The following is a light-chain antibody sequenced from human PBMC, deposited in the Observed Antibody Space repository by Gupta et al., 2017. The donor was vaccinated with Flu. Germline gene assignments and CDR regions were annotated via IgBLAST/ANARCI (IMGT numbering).Light chain of an antibody. V-gene: IGKV2-30*01. CDR2: QVS. CDR1: EGLVYSDGNTY. CDR3: MQGSHWPWA. J-gene: IGKJ1*01. Sequence: DVVMTQSPLSLPVTLGQPASISCRSSEGLVYSDGNTYLHWFQQRPGQAPRRLIYQVSYRDSGVPDRFSGSRSGTDFTLKISIVEAEDVGIYFCMQGSHWPWAFGQGTTVEIK.